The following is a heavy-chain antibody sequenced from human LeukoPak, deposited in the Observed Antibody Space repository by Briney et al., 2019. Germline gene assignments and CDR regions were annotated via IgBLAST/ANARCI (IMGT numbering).Heavy chain of an antibody. CDR2: LYTSGSI. Sequence: SETLSLTCNVSGVSISSGSYYWSWIRQPAGKGLEWIGRLYTSGSINYNPSLKSRVTISIDTSKNQFSLKLSSVTAADTAVYYCASLPRGDSSGYWGQGTLVTVSS. CDR3: ASLPRGDSSGY. D-gene: IGHD6-19*01. J-gene: IGHJ4*02. CDR1: GVSISSGSYY. V-gene: IGHV4-61*02.